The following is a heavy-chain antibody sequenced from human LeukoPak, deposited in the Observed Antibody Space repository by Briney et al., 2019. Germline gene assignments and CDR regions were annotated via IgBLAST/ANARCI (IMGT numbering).Heavy chain of an antibody. J-gene: IGHJ4*02. CDR2: IYYSGST. CDR1: GGSISSGDYY. V-gene: IGHV4-30-4*01. CDR3: ASSHGWARTACNY. Sequence: SETLSLTCTVSGGSISSGDYYWSWIRQPPGKGLEWIGYIYYSGSTYYNPSLKSRVTISVDTSKNQFSLKLSSVTAADTAVYYCASSHGWARTACNYWGQGTLVTVSS. D-gene: IGHD5-18*01.